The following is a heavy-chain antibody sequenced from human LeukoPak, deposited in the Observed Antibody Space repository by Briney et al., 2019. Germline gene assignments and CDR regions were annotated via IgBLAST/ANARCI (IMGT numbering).Heavy chain of an antibody. CDR1: GFTFSSYS. CDR3: AKDIVATITLGYFDY. Sequence: GSLRLSCAASGFTFSSYSMNWVRQAPGKGLEWVSSISSSSSYIYYADSVKGRFTISRDNAKNSLYLQMNSLRAEDTAVYYCAKDIVATITLGYFDYWGQGTLVTVSS. D-gene: IGHD5-12*01. V-gene: IGHV3-21*01. J-gene: IGHJ4*02. CDR2: ISSSSSYI.